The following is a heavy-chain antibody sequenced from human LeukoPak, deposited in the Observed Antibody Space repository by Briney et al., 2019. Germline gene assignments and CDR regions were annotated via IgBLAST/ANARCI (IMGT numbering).Heavy chain of an antibody. CDR3: AASSGVTLGRF. J-gene: IGHJ4*02. CDR2: ISGSGGST. CDR1: GFTFSSYA. D-gene: IGHD4/OR15-4a*01. Sequence: PGGSLRLSCAASGFTFSSYAMSWVRQAPAKRLEWVSAISGSGGSTYYADSVKGRFTISRDNSKNTLYLQMNSLRAEDTAVYYCAASSGVTLGRFWGQGTLVTVSS. V-gene: IGHV3-23*01.